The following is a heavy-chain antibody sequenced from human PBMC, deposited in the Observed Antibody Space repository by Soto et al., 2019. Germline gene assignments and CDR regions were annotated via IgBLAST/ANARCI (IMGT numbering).Heavy chain of an antibody. CDR3: ARKSYYCSGGSCYSEWFDP. J-gene: IGHJ5*02. D-gene: IGHD2-15*01. CDR1: GYTFTCYG. Sequence: ASVKVSCKASGYTFTCYGISWVRQAPGQGLEWMGWVSAYNGNTNYAQKLQGRVTMTTDTSTSTAYMELRSLRSDDTAVYYCARKSYYCSGGSCYSEWFDPWGQGTLVTVSS. V-gene: IGHV1-18*01. CDR2: VSAYNGNT.